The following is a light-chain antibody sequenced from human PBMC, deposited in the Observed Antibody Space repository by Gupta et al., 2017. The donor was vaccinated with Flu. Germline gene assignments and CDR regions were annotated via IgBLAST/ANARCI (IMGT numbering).Light chain of an antibody. J-gene: IGKJ1*01. Sequence: DIVMTQSPDSLAVSLGERAAIKCKSSQSVLYNSNKNDYLAWYQQKPGQSPRLVVYWASTRESGVPDRFSGTGSGTXFTLTIXNVQAEDAATYYCQQDYSLPWTFGXGTKVEIK. CDR1: QSVLYNSNKNDY. V-gene: IGKV4-1*01. CDR3: QQDYSLPWT. CDR2: WAS.